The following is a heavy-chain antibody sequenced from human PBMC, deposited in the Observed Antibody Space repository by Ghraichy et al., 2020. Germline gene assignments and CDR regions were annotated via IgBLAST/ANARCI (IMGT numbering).Heavy chain of an antibody. CDR1: GFIFSGYW. J-gene: IGHJ4*02. V-gene: IGHV3-7*01. CDR2: IKKDGSEK. Sequence: GESLHISCAASGFIFSGYWMSWVRQAPGKGPEWVANIKKDGSEKYYVDSVKGRFTISRDNAKNSLYLEMNSLRAEDTAVYYCARDLGGGWYFDYWGQGALVTVSS. D-gene: IGHD6-19*01. CDR3: ARDLGGGWYFDY.